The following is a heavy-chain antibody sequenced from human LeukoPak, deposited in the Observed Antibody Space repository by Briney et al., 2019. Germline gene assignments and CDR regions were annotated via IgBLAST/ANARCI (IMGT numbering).Heavy chain of an antibody. J-gene: IGHJ4*02. CDR2: IYSGGTT. V-gene: IGHV3-53*01. CDR3: VRGFTGSYDY. Sequence: GGSLRLSCTASGFTVSTSYLTWVRQAPGKGLEWVSGIYSGGTTYYADSVKGRFTISRDNSKNTVHLQMNSLRAEDTAVYYCVRGFTGSYDYWGQGTLVTFSS. D-gene: IGHD1-26*01. CDR1: GFTVSTSY.